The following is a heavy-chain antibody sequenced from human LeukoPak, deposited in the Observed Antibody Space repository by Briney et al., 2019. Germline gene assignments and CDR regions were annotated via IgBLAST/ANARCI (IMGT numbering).Heavy chain of an antibody. J-gene: IGHJ4*02. CDR2: IGSSGTNR. V-gene: IGHV3-48*03. D-gene: IGHD6-19*01. Sequence: PGGTLRLSCAVSEFPFSFYEMNWVRRAPGKGLEWVSNIGSSGTNRYYADSVKGRFSISRDNAKSSLYLQMSSLRVEDTAVYYCALLAVASDFDYWGQGALVTVSS. CDR1: EFPFSFYE. CDR3: ALLAVASDFDY.